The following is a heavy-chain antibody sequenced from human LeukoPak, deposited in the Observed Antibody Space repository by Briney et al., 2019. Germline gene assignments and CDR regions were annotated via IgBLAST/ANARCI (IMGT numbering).Heavy chain of an antibody. CDR3: ARYIPARPFDY. CDR2: INPNGGGT. V-gene: IGHV1-2*02. J-gene: IGHJ4*02. Sequence: ASVKVSCKASGYTFTGYYMHWVRQAPGQGLEWMGWINPNGGGTNYAQKFQGRVTMTRDSSVTTAYMELSRLRSDDTAVYYCARYIPARPFDYWGQGTLVTVSS. CDR1: GYTFTGYY. D-gene: IGHD6-6*01.